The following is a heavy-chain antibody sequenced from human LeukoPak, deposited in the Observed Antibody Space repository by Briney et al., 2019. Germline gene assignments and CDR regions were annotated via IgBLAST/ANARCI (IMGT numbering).Heavy chain of an antibody. V-gene: IGHV3-23*01. CDR3: ARDRPNYHESNGHYYNRDGDH. D-gene: IGHD3-22*01. CDR1: GFTFQIYA. CDR2: MCGSGGCT. J-gene: IGHJ5*02. Sequence: AGGSLRLSCAASGFTFQIYAMSWVRLAPGKGLQWVASMCGSGGCTFYADSVKGGFTISRDNSKNTLYLQMNDLRADDTAIYYCARDRPNYHESNGHYYNRDGDHWGQGALVTVSS.